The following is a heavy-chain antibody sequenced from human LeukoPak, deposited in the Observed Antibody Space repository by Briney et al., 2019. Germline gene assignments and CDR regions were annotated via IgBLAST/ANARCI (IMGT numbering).Heavy chain of an antibody. D-gene: IGHD5-24*01. CDR3: ARGDGVLATIGTGSPFFDL. V-gene: IGHV4-34*01. CDR1: GRAFTYYY. Sequence: SETLSLTCSFNGRAFTYYYWTWIRQPPGKGLEWIGEIHHSGSFKYSPSLKTRVTLSLDTSNNQFFLKLKSVTAADTAVYYCARGDGVLATIGTGSPFFDLWGRGTLVTVSS. CDR2: IHHSGSF. J-gene: IGHJ2*01.